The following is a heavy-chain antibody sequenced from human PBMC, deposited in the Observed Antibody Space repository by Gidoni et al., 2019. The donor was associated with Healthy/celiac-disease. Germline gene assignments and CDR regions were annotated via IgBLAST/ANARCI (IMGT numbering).Heavy chain of an antibody. CDR2: IIPILGTA. V-gene: IGHV1-69*01. Sequence: QVQLVQSGAEVKKHGSSVTVSCYASGGTFRRHAISWVRQAPGQGLEWMGGIIPILGTANYAQKFQGRVTITADESTSTAYMELSSLRSEDTAVYYCARTQNEYGSGSYFHWGQGTLVTVSS. CDR3: ARTQNEYGSGSYFH. J-gene: IGHJ4*02. D-gene: IGHD3-10*01. CDR1: GGTFRRHA.